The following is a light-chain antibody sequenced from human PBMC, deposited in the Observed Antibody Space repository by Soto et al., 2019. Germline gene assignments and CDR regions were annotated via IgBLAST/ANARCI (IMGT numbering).Light chain of an antibody. CDR2: EVR. J-gene: IGLJ1*01. CDR1: SSDVGGYDF. CDR3: SSYTSDWGV. Sequence: QSALTQPASVSGSLGQSITISCTGTSSDVGGYDFVSWYQHHPGKAPKLIIYEVRTRPSGVSDRFPGSKSGNTASLTISGLQAEDEADYYCSSYTSDWGVFGTGTKVTVL. V-gene: IGLV2-14*01.